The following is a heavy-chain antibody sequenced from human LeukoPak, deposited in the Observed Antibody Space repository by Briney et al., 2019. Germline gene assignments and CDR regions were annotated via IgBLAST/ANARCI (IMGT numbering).Heavy chain of an antibody. Sequence: SETLSLTCAVYGGSFSGYYWSWIRQPPGKGLEWIGYIYYSGSTNYNPSLKSRVTISVDTSKNQFSLKLSSVTAADTAVYYCARGSSSWSGPYDYWGQGTLVTVSS. D-gene: IGHD6-13*01. CDR1: GGSFSGYY. CDR3: ARGSSSWSGPYDY. J-gene: IGHJ4*02. CDR2: IYYSGST. V-gene: IGHV4-59*01.